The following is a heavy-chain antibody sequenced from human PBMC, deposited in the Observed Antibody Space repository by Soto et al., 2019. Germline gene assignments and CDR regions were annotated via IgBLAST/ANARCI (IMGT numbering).Heavy chain of an antibody. V-gene: IGHV3-53*01. Sequence: DVHLVESGGGLIQPGESLRLSCAAFGLTVSGKKYVAWVRQAPGKGLEWVSALYDVDGSFYADSVKGRFTTSSDSSKTTVYRQMNGLRPDDTAVYYCASWHEREHAYDVWGQGTTVTVSS. D-gene: IGHD1-1*01. CDR1: GLTVSGKKY. J-gene: IGHJ3*01. CDR3: ASWHEREHAYDV. CDR2: LYDVDGS.